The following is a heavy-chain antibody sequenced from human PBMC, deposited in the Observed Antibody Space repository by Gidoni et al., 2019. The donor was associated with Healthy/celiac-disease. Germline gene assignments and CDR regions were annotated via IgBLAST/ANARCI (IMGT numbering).Heavy chain of an antibody. Sequence: EVQLVESGGGLVQPGRSLRLSCAASGFTFDDYAMHWVRQAPGKGLGWVSGISWNSGSIGYADSVKGRFTISRDNAKNSLYLQMNSLRAEDTALYYCAKDIARGSYYGDAFDIWGQGTMVTVSS. D-gene: IGHD1-26*01. CDR2: ISWNSGSI. CDR1: GFTFDDYA. J-gene: IGHJ3*02. CDR3: AKDIARGSYYGDAFDI. V-gene: IGHV3-9*01.